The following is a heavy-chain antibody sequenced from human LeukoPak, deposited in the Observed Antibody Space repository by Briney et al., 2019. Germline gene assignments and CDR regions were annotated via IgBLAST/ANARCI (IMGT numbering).Heavy chain of an antibody. V-gene: IGHV3-23*01. CDR1: GFTFSTYN. J-gene: IGHJ4*02. Sequence: GGSLRLSCAASGFTFSTYNMNWVRQAPGKGLEWVSVISGSDGRTYYADSVKGRFTISRDNSKSTLYLQMNSLRAEDTAVYYCAKATGYLLWGQGTLVTVSS. D-gene: IGHD1-14*01. CDR2: ISGSDGRT. CDR3: AKATGYLL.